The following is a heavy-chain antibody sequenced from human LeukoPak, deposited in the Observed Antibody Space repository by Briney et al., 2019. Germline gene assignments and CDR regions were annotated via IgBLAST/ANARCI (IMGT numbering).Heavy chain of an antibody. CDR2: IWYDGSNK. J-gene: IGHJ4*02. D-gene: IGHD3-22*01. V-gene: IGHV3-33*03. CDR1: GFTFSSHG. CDR3: ARAHYRDSSGYPDY. Sequence: GGSLRLSCAASGFTFSSHGMHWVRQAPGKGLEWVAVIWYDGSNKYYVDSVKGRFTISRDNAKNSLYLQMNSLTAEDTAVYYCARAHYRDSSGYPDYWGQGTLVTVSS.